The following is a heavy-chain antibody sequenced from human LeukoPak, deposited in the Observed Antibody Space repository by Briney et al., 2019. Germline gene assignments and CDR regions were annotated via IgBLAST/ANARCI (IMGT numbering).Heavy chain of an antibody. CDR1: GGTFSSYA. V-gene: IGHV1-69*04. J-gene: IGHJ6*02. CDR2: IIPILGIA. Sequence: SAKVSCKASGGTFSSYAISWVRQAPGQGLEWMGRIIPILGIANYAQKFQGRVTITADKSTSTAYMELSSLRSEDTAVYYCASGVVVVAATFGMDVWGQGTTVTVSS. D-gene: IGHD2-15*01. CDR3: ASGVVVVAATFGMDV.